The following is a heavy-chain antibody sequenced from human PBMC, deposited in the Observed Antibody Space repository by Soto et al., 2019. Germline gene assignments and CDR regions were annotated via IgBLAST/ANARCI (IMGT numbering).Heavy chain of an antibody. CDR2: IIPIFGTA. Sequence: ASVKVSCKASGGTFSSYAISWVRQAPGQGLEWMGGIIPIFGTANYAQKFQGRVTITADESTSTAYMELSSLRSEDTAVYYCARDRDCSSTSCRPGVTALTHYYYYYGMDVWGQGTTVTVSS. D-gene: IGHD2-2*01. V-gene: IGHV1-69*13. CDR1: GGTFSSYA. J-gene: IGHJ6*02. CDR3: ARDRDCSSTSCRPGVTALTHYYYYYGMDV.